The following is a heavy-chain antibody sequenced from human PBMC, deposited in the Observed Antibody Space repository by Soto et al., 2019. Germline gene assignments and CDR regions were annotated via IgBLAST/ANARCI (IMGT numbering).Heavy chain of an antibody. V-gene: IGHV3-23*01. D-gene: IGHD3-3*01. J-gene: IGHJ4*02. CDR3: AKWSYLDY. CDR2: ISGSDGKT. Sequence: PGGSLRLSCTPSGFSFASFAMTWVRQAPGKGLEWVATISGSDGKTYYADSVKGRFSISRDTSRNILYLQMNSLRADDTAIYYCAKWSYLDYWGQGTRVTVSA. CDR1: GFSFASFA.